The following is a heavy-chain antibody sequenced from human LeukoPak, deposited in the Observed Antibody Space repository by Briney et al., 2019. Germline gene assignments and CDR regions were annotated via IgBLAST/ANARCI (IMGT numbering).Heavy chain of an antibody. Sequence: PSETLSLTCTVSGGSISISAYYWGWIRQPPGKGLEWIGSIYYSGSTYYNPSLKSRVTISVDTSKNQFSLKLSSVTAADTAVYYCARKYYYDSSGYLYSGANTWCHPWGQGTLVTVSS. D-gene: IGHD3-22*01. V-gene: IGHV4-39*01. CDR2: IYYSGST. CDR3: ARKYYYDSSGYLYSGANTWCHP. J-gene: IGHJ5*02. CDR1: GGSISISAYY.